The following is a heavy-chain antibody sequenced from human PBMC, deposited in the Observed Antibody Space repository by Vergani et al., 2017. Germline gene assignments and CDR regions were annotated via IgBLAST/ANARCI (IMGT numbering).Heavy chain of an antibody. Sequence: QVQLVQSGAEVKKPGSSVMVSCMASGGTLSTYTISWVRQAPGQGLEWMGRIIPILGLVNYAQKFQGRVTITADRSTSAAYLELSTLRSEDTAVYYCARLVRYDYGDYELDYWCQGSLVTVSS. J-gene: IGHJ4*02. D-gene: IGHD4-17*01. CDR1: GGTLSTYT. CDR2: IIPILGLV. CDR3: ARLVRYDYGDYELDY. V-gene: IGHV1-69*02.